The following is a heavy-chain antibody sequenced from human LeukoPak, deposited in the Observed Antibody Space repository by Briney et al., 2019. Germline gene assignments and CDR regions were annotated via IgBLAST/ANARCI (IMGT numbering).Heavy chain of an antibody. CDR1: GYTFTSYY. CDR2: INLSGGST. CDR3: ARAAVGGDCYDY. J-gene: IGHJ4*02. Sequence: GASVKVSCKASGYTFTSYYMHWVRQAPGQGLEWMGIINLSGGSTSYAQKFQGRVTMTRDTSTSTVYMELSSLRSEDTAVYYCARAAVGGDCYDYWGQGTLVTVSS. V-gene: IGHV1-46*01. D-gene: IGHD2-21*01.